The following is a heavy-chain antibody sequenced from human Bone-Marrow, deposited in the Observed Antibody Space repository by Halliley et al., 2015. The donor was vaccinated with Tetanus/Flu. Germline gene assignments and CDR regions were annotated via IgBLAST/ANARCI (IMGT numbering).Heavy chain of an antibody. Sequence: TLSLTCAVSGVSLSSHYWWTWVRQTPGKGLEWIGEIYHSGTTNYNPSLDSRVPMSVDKSKNQFSLTLISVTAADTAVYFCARTNRLAAADFDSWGQGPLVTVSS. CDR1: GVSLSSHYW. CDR3: ARTNRLAAADFDS. D-gene: IGHD6-13*01. CDR2: IYHSGTT. V-gene: IGHV4-4*01. J-gene: IGHJ4*02.